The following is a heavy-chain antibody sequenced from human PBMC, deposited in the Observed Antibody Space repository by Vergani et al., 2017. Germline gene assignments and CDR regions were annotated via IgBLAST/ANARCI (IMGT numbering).Heavy chain of an antibody. CDR3: AKEYYYDSSGYPNWFDP. V-gene: IGHV3-23*01. CDR2: ISGSGGST. CDR1: GFTFSSYA. J-gene: IGHJ5*02. D-gene: IGHD3-22*01. Sequence: EVQLLESGGGLVQPGGSLRLSCAASGFTFSSYAMSWVRQAPGKGLEWVSAISGSGGSTYYADSVKGRFTISRDNSKNTLYLQMNSLRAEDTSVYYYAKEYYYDSSGYPNWFDPWGQGTLVTVSS.